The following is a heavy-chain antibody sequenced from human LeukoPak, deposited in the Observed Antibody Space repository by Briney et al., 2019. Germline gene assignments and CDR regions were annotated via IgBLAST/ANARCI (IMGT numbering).Heavy chain of an antibody. CDR3: ARAGEVIAAAGTLDY. V-gene: IGHV4-34*01. D-gene: IGHD6-13*01. CDR1: GGSFSGYY. J-gene: IGHJ4*02. Sequence: PSETLSLTCAVYGGSFSGYYWSWIRQPPGKGLEWIGEINDSGSTNYNPSLKSRVTISVDTSKNQFSLKLRSVTAADPAVCYCARAGEVIAAAGTLDYWAQGTLDTVSS. CDR2: INDSGST.